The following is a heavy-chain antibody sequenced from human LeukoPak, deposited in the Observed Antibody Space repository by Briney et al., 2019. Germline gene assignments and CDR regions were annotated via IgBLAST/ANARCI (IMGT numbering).Heavy chain of an antibody. D-gene: IGHD5-18*01. J-gene: IGHJ2*01. Sequence: ASVKVSCKASGYTFTSYGISWVRQAPGQGLEWMGWISAYNGNTNYAQKLQGRVTMTTETSTSTAYMELRSLRSDDTAVYYCARDHSKIQLWLRPWYFDLWGRGTLVTVSS. CDR1: GYTFTSYG. CDR3: ARDHSKIQLWLRPWYFDL. CDR2: ISAYNGNT. V-gene: IGHV1-18*01.